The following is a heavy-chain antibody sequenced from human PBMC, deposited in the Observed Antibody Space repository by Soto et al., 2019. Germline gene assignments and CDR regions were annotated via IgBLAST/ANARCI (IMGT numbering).Heavy chain of an antibody. CDR3: TTDASRDSSARGWFDP. J-gene: IGHJ5*02. CDR1: GFRLRSFT. D-gene: IGHD6-13*01. CDR2: ISSNGAYI. Sequence: GSLRLCCAAAGFRLRSFTMNWVRHAPGKGLEWVSTISSNGAYIYYTDALRGRFTISRDNAKNSLHLQMNSMRAEDTAVYYCTTDASRDSSARGWFDPWGPGTLVTVSS. V-gene: IGHV3-21*01.